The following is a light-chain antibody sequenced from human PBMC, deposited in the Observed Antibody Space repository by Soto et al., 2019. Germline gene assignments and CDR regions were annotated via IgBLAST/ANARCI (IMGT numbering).Light chain of an antibody. CDR2: GAS. J-gene: IGKJ4*01. V-gene: IGKV3-15*01. Sequence: EIVMTQSPVTLSLSPGERATLSCRASQTISYNLAWYQQKPGQAPRLLIYGASTRATGIPARFSGSGSGTEYTLTISSLQSEDFAAYYCQQYNYWPPVTFGGGTRVEIK. CDR3: QQYNYWPPVT. CDR1: QTISYN.